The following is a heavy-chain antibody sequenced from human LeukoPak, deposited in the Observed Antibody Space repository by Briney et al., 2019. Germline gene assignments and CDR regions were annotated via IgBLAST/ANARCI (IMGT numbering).Heavy chain of an antibody. J-gene: IGHJ4*02. Sequence: GGSLRLSCAASAFTFSSYWMSWVRQAPGKGLDWVANIKQDGSEKYYVDSVKGRFTISRDNAKNSLYLQMNSLRAEDTAVYYCVRDGVRDGLYFDYWGQGTLVTVSS. CDR2: IKQDGSEK. D-gene: IGHD5-24*01. CDR1: AFTFSSYW. V-gene: IGHV3-7*03. CDR3: VRDGVRDGLYFDY.